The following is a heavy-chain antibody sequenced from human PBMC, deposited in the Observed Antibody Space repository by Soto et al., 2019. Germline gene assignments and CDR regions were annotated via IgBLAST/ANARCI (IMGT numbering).Heavy chain of an antibody. CDR1: GYSFTSYW. Sequence: LGESLKISCKGSGYSFTSYWIGWVRQMPGKGLEWMGIIYPGDSDTRYSPSFQGQVTISADKSISTAYLQWSSLKASDTAMYYCARRANCSGGSCLYLLAFWGQGSLVTGSS. CDR2: IYPGDSDT. CDR3: ARRANCSGGSCLYLLAF. D-gene: IGHD2-15*01. J-gene: IGHJ4*02. V-gene: IGHV5-51*01.